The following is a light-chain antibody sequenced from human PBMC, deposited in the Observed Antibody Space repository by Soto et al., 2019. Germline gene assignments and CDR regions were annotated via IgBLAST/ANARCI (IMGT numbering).Light chain of an antibody. V-gene: IGKV1-39*01. CDR2: AAS. CDR3: QQNYNTRA. CDR1: QNIRNY. J-gene: IGKJ1*01. Sequence: DIQMTQSPSSLSASVGDRVTITCWASQNIRNYLNWYQQKPGKAPELLIYAASSLQVGVPSRFSGSGSGTDFTLTISSLHPEDFATYYCQQNYNTRAFGQGTRVEIK.